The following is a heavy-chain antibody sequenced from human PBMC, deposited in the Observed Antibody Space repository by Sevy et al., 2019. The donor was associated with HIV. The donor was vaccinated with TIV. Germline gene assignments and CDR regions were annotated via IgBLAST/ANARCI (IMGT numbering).Heavy chain of an antibody. D-gene: IGHD6-19*01. V-gene: IGHV3-48*02. CDR2: ISSSSSTI. J-gene: IGHJ4*02. CDR3: ATGIAVAGTEFFDY. CDR1: EFTFSSYS. Sequence: GGSLRLSCVASEFTFSSYSMNWVRQAPGKGLEWVSYISSSSSTIYYADSVKGRFTISRDNAKNSLYLQMNSLRDEDTAVYYCATGIAVAGTEFFDYWGQGTLVTVSS.